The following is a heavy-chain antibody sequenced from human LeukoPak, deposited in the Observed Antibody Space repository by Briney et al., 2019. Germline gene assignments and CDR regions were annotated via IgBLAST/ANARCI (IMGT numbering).Heavy chain of an antibody. CDR3: AKDSSSGGLGAFDI. CDR2: ISWNSGSI. Sequence: GRSLRLSCAASGFTFDDYAMHWVRQAPGKGLEWVSGISWNSGSIGYADSVKDRFTISRDNAKNSLYLQMNSLRAEDMALYYCAKDSSSGGLGAFDIWGQGTMVTVSS. D-gene: IGHD6-19*01. CDR1: GFTFDDYA. J-gene: IGHJ3*02. V-gene: IGHV3-9*03.